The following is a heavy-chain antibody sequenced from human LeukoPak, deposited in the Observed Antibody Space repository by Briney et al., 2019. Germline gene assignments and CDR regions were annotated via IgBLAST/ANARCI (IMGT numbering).Heavy chain of an antibody. CDR3: AKGQVGIAAAGTFDY. CDR2: ISGSGGST. V-gene: IGHV3-23*01. D-gene: IGHD6-13*01. J-gene: IGHJ4*02. CDR1: GFTFSSYG. Sequence: PGGSLRLSCAASGFTFSSYGMSWVRQAPGKGLEWVSAISGSGGSTYYADSVKGRFTISRDNSKNTLYLQMNSLRAEDTAVYYCAKGQVGIAAAGTFDYWGQGTLVTVSS.